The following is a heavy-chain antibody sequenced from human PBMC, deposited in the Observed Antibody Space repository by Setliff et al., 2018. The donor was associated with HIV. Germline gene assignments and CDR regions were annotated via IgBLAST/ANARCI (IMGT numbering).Heavy chain of an antibody. CDR3: ARDRYYSSGWYPGANSFGY. D-gene: IGHD6-19*01. Sequence: ASVKVSCKASGYTFTYYYMHWVRQAPGQGLEWMGIINPGGGSTSFAQKFLGRVTMTRDTSTSTVYMELNSLRSEDTAVYYCARDRYYSSGWYPGANSFGYWGQGTLVTVS. J-gene: IGHJ4*02. CDR1: GYTFTYYY. V-gene: IGHV1-46*01. CDR2: INPGGGST.